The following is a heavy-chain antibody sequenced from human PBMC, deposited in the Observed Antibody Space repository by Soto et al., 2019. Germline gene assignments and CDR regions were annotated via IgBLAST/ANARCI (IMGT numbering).Heavy chain of an antibody. V-gene: IGHV3-30*18. D-gene: IGHD3-22*01. Sequence: GGSLRLSCAASGFTFSSYGMHWVRQAPGKGLEWVAVISYDGSNKYYADSVKGRFTISRDSSKNTLYLQMNSLRAEDTAVYYCAKGSGVYDSSGYYFNRAFDIWGQGTMVTV. CDR2: ISYDGSNK. CDR1: GFTFSSYG. CDR3: AKGSGVYDSSGYYFNRAFDI. J-gene: IGHJ3*02.